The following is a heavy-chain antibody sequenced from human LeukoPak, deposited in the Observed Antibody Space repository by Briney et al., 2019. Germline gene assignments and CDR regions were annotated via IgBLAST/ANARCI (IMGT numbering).Heavy chain of an antibody. J-gene: IGHJ6*02. Sequence: SETLSLTCTVSGGSISSYYWSWIRQPAGKGLEWIGRIYTSGSTNYNPSLKSRVTMSVDTSKNQFSLKLSSVTAADTAVYYCAGISGERFASRGDYYGMDVWGQGTTVTVSS. V-gene: IGHV4-4*07. CDR1: GGSISSYY. CDR2: IYTSGST. D-gene: IGHD1-1*01. CDR3: AGISGERFASRGDYYGMDV.